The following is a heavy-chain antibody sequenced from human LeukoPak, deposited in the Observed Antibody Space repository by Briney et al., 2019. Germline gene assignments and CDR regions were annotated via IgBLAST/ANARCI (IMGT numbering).Heavy chain of an antibody. CDR3: VLVPKSSSIADVSFVY. Sequence: GGSLRLSCAASGFTFSSYSMNWVRQAPGKGLEWVSSISSSSSYIYYADSVKGRFTISRDNAMNSLYLQMNSLRAEDTAVYYCVLVPKSSSIADVSFVYWGQGTLVTVSS. J-gene: IGHJ4*02. D-gene: IGHD6-6*01. CDR2: ISSSSSYI. CDR1: GFTFSSYS. V-gene: IGHV3-21*01.